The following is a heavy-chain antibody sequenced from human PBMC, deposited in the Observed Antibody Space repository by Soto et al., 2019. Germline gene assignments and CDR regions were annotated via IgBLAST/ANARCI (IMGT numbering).Heavy chain of an antibody. J-gene: IGHJ4*02. V-gene: IGHV1-46*01. CDR2: INPSGGST. CDR3: ARDYGILTGYFDY. Sequence: ASVNASCKASGYTFTSYGMHWVRQAPGQGLEWMGIINPSGGSTSYAQKFQGRVTMTRDTSTSTVYMELSSRRSEDTAVYDCARDYGILTGYFDYWGQGTLVIGSS. CDR1: GYTFTSYG. D-gene: IGHD3-9*01.